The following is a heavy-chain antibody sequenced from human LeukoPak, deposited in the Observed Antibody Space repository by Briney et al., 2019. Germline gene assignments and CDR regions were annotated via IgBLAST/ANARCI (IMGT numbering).Heavy chain of an antibody. D-gene: IGHD6-6*01. J-gene: IGHJ4*02. V-gene: IGHV1-69*08. CDR1: GGIFISYT. CDR3: AREKAARGPFDY. CDR2: IISIHGTT. Sequence: SVKVSCKASGGIFISYTINWMRQGPGQGLEWMGRIISIHGTTHYSQKFQDRVTITADKSTGTAYMELSSLRSEDTAVYYCAREKAARGPFDYWGQGTLVTVSS.